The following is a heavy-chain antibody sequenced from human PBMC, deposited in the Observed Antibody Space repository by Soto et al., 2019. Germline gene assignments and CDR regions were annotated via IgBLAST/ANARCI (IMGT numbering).Heavy chain of an antibody. CDR1: GGSVSSGGYF. J-gene: IGHJ5*02. D-gene: IGHD2-21*01. Sequence: QVQLQESGPGLVEPSQTLSLTCTVSGGSVSSGGYFWSWIRQSPGKGLEWIGNMYNTVSTYGNPSRERRLNISVNTSMNAFTRRLNSVTAADTAVYCARGSDVDKVDPWGQGTLVTVSS. CDR2: MYNTVST. V-gene: IGHV4-30-4*01. CDR3: ARGSDVDKVDP.